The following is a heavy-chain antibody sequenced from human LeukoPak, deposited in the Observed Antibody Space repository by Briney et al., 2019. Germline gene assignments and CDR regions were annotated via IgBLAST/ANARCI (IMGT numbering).Heavy chain of an antibody. Sequence: SETLSLTCTVSGGSISSSSYYWGWIRQPPGTGLEWIGSIYYSGSTYYNPSLKSRVTISVDTSKNQFSLKLSSVTAADTAVYYCARDRWRTYYFDYWGQGTLVTVSS. CDR1: GGSISSSSYY. CDR2: IYYSGST. V-gene: IGHV4-39*07. J-gene: IGHJ4*02. D-gene: IGHD4-23*01. CDR3: ARDRWRTYYFDY.